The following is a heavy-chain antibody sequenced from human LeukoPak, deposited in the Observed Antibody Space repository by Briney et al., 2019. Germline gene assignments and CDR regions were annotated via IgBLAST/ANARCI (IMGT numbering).Heavy chain of an antibody. D-gene: IGHD6-13*01. V-gene: IGHV4-4*02. CDR2: IYHSGST. J-gene: IGHJ4*02. CDR1: GGSISSGNW. CDR3: AREGAARSSSWYLDY. Sequence: SETLSLTCAVSGGSISSGNWWSWVRQPPGKGLEWIGEIYHSGSTNYNPSLKSRVTISEDKSKNQFSLKLNSVTATDTAVYYCAREGAARSSSWYLDYWGQGTLVTVSS.